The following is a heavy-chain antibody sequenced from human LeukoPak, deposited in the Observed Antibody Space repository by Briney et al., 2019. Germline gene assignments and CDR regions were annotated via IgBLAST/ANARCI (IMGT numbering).Heavy chain of an antibody. CDR1: GFTVSSNY. CDR3: ARVGSGWYDFDY. D-gene: IGHD6-19*01. V-gene: IGHV3-53*05. Sequence: GGSLRLSCAVSGFTVSSNYMTWVRQAPGKGLEWVSVIYGGGSTYYADSVKGRFTISRDNSKNTLYLQMNSLRAEDTAVYYCARVGSGWYDFDYWGQGTLVTVSS. CDR2: IYGGGST. J-gene: IGHJ4*02.